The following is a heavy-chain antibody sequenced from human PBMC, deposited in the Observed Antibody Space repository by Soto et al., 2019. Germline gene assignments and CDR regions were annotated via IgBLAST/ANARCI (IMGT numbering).Heavy chain of an antibody. D-gene: IGHD2-15*01. CDR3: AAFVVPASRNTDFDF. V-gene: IGHV4-39*01. J-gene: IGHJ4*02. CDR1: GISVSSNDYD. Sequence: PSETLSLTCTVSGISVSSNDYDWGWVRQSPGKGLDWIGNLFYSGSTFYNPSLRSRVTISADTSKNQFSLRLSSVTAADTAVYYCAAFVVPASRNTDFDFWGQGTLVTVSS. CDR2: LFYSGST.